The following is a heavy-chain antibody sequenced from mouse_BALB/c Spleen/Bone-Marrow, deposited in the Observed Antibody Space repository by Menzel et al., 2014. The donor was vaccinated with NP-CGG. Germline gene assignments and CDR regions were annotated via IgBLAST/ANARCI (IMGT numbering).Heavy chain of an antibody. CDR3: TRRGFDF. Sequence: EVQRVESGAELVKPGASVELSCTASGFNIKDTYIHWVKRRPEQGLEWIGRIDPENGNTKYDPKFQVKATITADTSSNTAYLQLSSLTSEDTAVYYCTRRGFDFWGQGTTLTVSS. CDR1: GFNIKDTY. J-gene: IGHJ2*01. V-gene: IGHV14-3*02. CDR2: IDPENGNT.